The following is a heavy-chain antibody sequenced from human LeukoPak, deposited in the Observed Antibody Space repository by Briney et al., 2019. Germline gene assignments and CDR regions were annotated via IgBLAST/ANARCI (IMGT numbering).Heavy chain of an antibody. J-gene: IGHJ4*02. Sequence: VASVKVSCKASGYTFTSYDINWVRQATGQGLEWMGWMNPNSGNTGYAQKFQGRVTMTRNTSISTAYMELSSLRSEDTAVYYCARVSPVDYYGSGSYNYWGQGTRVTVSS. CDR1: GYTFTSYD. CDR2: MNPNSGNT. V-gene: IGHV1-8*01. CDR3: ARVSPVDYYGSGSYNY. D-gene: IGHD3-10*01.